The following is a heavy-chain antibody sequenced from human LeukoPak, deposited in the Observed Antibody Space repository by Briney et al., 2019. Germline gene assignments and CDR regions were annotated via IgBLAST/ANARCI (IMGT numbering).Heavy chain of an antibody. D-gene: IGHD2-2*01. CDR1: GGSISSYY. CDR2: IYTSGST. V-gene: IGHV4-4*07. CDR3: ARDDCSSTSCYLGGFDY. J-gene: IGHJ4*02. Sequence: SETLSLTCTVSGGSISSYYWSWIRQPAGKGLEWIGRIYTSGSTNYNPSLKSRVTMSVDTSKNQFSLKLSSVTAADTAVYYCARDDCSSTSCYLGGFDYWGQGTLVTVSS.